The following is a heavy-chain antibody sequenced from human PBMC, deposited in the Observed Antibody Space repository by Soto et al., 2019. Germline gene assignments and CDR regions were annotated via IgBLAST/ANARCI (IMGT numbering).Heavy chain of an antibody. CDR3: AKVKYCSGGSCRYFDY. CDR2: ISGSGGST. V-gene: IGHV3-23*01. J-gene: IGHJ4*02. D-gene: IGHD2-15*01. Sequence: EVQLLESGGGLVQPGGSLRLSCAASGFTFSSYAMSWVRQAPGKGLEWVSDISGSGGSTYYADSVKGRFTISRDNSKNTLYLQMNSLGAEDTAVYYCAKVKYCSGGSCRYFDYWGQGTLVTVSS. CDR1: GFTFSSYA.